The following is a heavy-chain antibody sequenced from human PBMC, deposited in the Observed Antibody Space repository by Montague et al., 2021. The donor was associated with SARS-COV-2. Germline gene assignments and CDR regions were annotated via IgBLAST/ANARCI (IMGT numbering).Heavy chain of an antibody. CDR3: ARRGYTGSDYFDY. CDR2: VYHSGYT. Sequence: SETLSLTCSVSGFSISSGFYWAWTRQSPGKGPEWIGTVYHSGYTHYDPSLKGRVTVSIDTSKNQFSLTVTSVTAADTAVYFCARRGYTGSDYFDYWGQGTLVTVSS. CDR1: GFSISSGFY. J-gene: IGHJ4*02. V-gene: IGHV4-38-2*01. D-gene: IGHD5-12*01.